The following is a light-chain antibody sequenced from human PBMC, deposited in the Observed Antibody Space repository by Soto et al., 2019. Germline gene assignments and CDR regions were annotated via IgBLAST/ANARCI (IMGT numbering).Light chain of an antibody. J-gene: IGKJ1*01. CDR3: QQLNNYPRT. CDR1: QSISNY. Sequence: DIKLSLSPSSLSAYVGDRVSISCRASQSISNYLNWYQQKPGKAPKLLIYAASTLQSGVPSRFSGSGSGTEFTLTISSLQPEDFATYYCQQLNNYPRTFGQGTKVDIK. V-gene: IGKV1-9*01. CDR2: AAS.